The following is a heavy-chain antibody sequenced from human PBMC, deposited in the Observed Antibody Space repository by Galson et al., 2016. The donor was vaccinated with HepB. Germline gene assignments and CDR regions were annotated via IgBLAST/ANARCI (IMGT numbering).Heavy chain of an antibody. CDR3: ARGTLGTTATMAFDY. D-gene: IGHD1/OR15-1a*01. CDR2: IYQTGTA. Sequence: EPLSLTCAVSGDSINNNYWWSWLRQSPGKGLEWLGEIYQTGTANYNPSFTSRATISVDKSKNQISLRLASVTAADTAMYYCARGTLGTTATMAFDYWGQGTLVTVSS. V-gene: IGHV4-4*02. CDR1: GDSINNNYW. J-gene: IGHJ4*02.